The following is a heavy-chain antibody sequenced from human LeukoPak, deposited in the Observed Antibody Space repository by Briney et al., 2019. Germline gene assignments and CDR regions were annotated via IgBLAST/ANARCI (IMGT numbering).Heavy chain of an antibody. V-gene: IGHV3-33*06. D-gene: IGHD6-19*01. J-gene: IGHJ4*02. CDR3: AKGTFIAVAGSLDY. CDR1: GFTFSSYD. Sequence: GRSLRLSCAASGFTFSSYDMHWVRQAPGKGLEWVAVIWYDGSNKYYADSVKGRFTISRDNSKNTLYLQMNSLRAEDTAVYYCAKGTFIAVAGSLDYWGQGTLVTVSS. CDR2: IWYDGSNK.